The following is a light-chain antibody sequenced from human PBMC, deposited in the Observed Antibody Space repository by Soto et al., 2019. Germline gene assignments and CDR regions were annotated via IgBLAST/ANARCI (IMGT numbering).Light chain of an antibody. J-gene: IGKJ5*01. Sequence: EIVLTQSPGTLSLSPGERATLSCRASQSVSSNHLAWYQQKPGQAPRLLIYAASSRATGSPDRFSGGGSGTDFTLTISSLQSEDFAVYYCQQYNNWPITFGQGTRLEIK. CDR2: AAS. CDR1: QSVSSNH. V-gene: IGKV3-20*01. CDR3: QQYNNWPIT.